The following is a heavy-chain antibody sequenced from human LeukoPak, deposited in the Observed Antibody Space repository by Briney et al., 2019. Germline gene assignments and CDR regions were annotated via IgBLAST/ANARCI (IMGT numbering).Heavy chain of an antibody. CDR1: GFTFSSYA. D-gene: IGHD5-24*01. CDR2: ISYDGSNK. V-gene: IGHV3-30-3*02. J-gene: IGHJ4*02. CDR3: AKSMRWLQSQIDY. Sequence: GGSLRLSCAASGFTFSSYAMHWVRQAPGKGLEWVAVISYDGSNKYYADSVKGRFTISRDNSKNTLYLQMNSLRAEDTAVYYCAKSMRWLQSQIDYWGQGTLVTVSS.